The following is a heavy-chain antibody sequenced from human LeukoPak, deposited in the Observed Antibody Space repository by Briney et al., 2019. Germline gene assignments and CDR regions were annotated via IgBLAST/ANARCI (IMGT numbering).Heavy chain of an antibody. CDR2: ISGSGGRT. CDR3: VVVSYCAVDCYDY. J-gene: IGHJ4*02. CDR1: GFTFTNYA. V-gene: IGHV3-23*01. Sequence: PGGSLRLSCAASGFTFTNYAMSWVRQAPGKGLEWVSAISGSGGRTYHADSVRGRFTISRDNSKSTVYVQMSSLRAEDTAVYFCVVVSYCAVDCYDYWGQGTLVTVSS. D-gene: IGHD2-21*01.